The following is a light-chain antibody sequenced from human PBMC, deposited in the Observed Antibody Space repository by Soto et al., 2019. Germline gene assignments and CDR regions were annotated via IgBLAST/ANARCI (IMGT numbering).Light chain of an antibody. Sequence: QSALTQPPSASGSPGQSVTISCTGTSSDIGGYNSVSWYQQHPGKATKLMMYEVNKQPSGVPDRFSGSKSGNSASLTFSGLQAEGEAEYNCISSAGSNNFVVFGGGTKLTVL. CDR1: SSDIGGYNS. CDR2: EVN. CDR3: ISSAGSNNFVV. J-gene: IGLJ2*01. V-gene: IGLV2-8*01.